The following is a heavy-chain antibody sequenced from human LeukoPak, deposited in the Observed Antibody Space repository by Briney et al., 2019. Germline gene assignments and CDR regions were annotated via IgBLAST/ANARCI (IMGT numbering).Heavy chain of an antibody. CDR3: ARNKYDFWSGYSPNVWFDP. J-gene: IGHJ5*02. CDR2: IYYNGNT. CDR1: GGSVSSGDYY. D-gene: IGHD3-3*01. V-gene: IGHV4-61*08. Sequence: PSETLSLTCTVSGGSVSSGDYYWSWIRQPPGQGLEWIGYIYYNGNTNYNPSLKSRVTISADTSKNQFSLKLSSVTAADTAVYFCARNKYDFWSGYSPNVWFDPWGQGTLVTVSS.